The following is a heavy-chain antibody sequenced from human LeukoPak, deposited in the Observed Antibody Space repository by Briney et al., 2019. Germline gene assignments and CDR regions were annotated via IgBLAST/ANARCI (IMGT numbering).Heavy chain of an antibody. J-gene: IGHJ4*02. CDR3: ARRLGRGTAPDF. D-gene: IGHD5-18*01. Sequence: ASVKVSCTASGYTFTSYDINWVRQAPGQGLEWMGWMNPNSGNTGYAQKFQGRVSMTRNTSISTAYMELSNLRSEDTAVYYCARRLGRGTAPDFWGQGTLVTVSS. V-gene: IGHV1-8*01. CDR2: MNPNSGNT. CDR1: GYTFTSYD.